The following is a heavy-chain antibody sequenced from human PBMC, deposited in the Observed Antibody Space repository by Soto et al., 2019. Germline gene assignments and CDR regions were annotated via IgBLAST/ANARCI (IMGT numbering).Heavy chain of an antibody. CDR3: ARDHEGIAVANIVGWFDP. CDR1: GFTFSSYW. V-gene: IGHV3-74*01. D-gene: IGHD6-19*01. J-gene: IGHJ5*02. CDR2: INSDGSST. Sequence: GGSLRLSCAASGFTFSSYWMHWVRQAPGKGLVWVSRINSDGSSTSYADSVKGRFTISRDNAKNTLYLQMNSLRAEDTAVYYCARDHEGIAVANIVGWFDPWGQGTLVTVSS.